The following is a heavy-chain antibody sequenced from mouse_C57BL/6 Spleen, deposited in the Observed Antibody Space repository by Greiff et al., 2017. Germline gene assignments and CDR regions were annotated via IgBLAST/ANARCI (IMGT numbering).Heavy chain of an antibody. J-gene: IGHJ4*01. Sequence: EVKLQESGPGLVKPSQSLSLTCSVTGYSITSGYYWNWIRQFPGNKLEWMGYISYDGSNNYNPSLKNRISITRDTSKNQFFLKLNSVTTEDTATYYCARVGTTEAMDYWGQGTSVTVSS. CDR2: ISYDGSN. D-gene: IGHD1-1*01. CDR3: ARVGTTEAMDY. CDR1: GYSITSGYY. V-gene: IGHV3-6*01.